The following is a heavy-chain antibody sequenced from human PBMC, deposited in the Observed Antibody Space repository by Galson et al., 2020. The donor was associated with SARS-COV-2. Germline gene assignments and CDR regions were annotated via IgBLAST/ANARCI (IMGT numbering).Heavy chain of an antibody. CDR3: AYGVVAGTGY. CDR2: IYTSGST. J-gene: IGHJ4*02. Sequence: SETLSLPCPVSGGSISSGSYYWSWIRQPAGKGLEWIGRIYTSGSTNYNPSLQSRVTISIDTSKNQFSLELTSVTAADTAVYFCAYGVVAGTGYWGQGILVTVSS. CDR1: GGSISSGSYY. D-gene: IGHD6-19*01. V-gene: IGHV4-61*02.